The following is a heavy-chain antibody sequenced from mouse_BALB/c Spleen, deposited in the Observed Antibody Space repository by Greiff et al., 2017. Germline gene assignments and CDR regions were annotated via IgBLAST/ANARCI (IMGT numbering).Heavy chain of an antibody. CDR3: ARRDYRYDVLDY. CDR2: IWSGGST. D-gene: IGHD2-14*01. J-gene: IGHJ2*01. Sequence: VQRVESGPGLVQPSQSLSITCTVSGFSLTSYGVHWVRQSPGKGLEWLGVIWSGGSTDYNAAFISRLSISKDNSKSQVFFKMNSLQANDTAIYYCARRDYRYDVLDYWGQGTTLTVSS. V-gene: IGHV2-2*02. CDR1: GFSLTSYG.